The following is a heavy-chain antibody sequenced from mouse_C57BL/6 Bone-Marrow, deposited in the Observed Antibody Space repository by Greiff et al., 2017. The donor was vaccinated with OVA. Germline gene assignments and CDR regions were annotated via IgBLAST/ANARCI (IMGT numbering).Heavy chain of an antibody. J-gene: IGHJ2*01. CDR3: ARGRGHFDY. CDR1: GFTFSDYY. Sequence: EVKVVESEGGLVQPGSSMKLSCTASGFTFSDYYMAWVRQVPEKGLEWVANINYDGSSTYYLDSLKSRFIISRDNAKNILYLQMSSLKSEDTATYYCARGRGHFDYWGKGTTLTVSS. V-gene: IGHV5-16*01. CDR2: INYDGSST.